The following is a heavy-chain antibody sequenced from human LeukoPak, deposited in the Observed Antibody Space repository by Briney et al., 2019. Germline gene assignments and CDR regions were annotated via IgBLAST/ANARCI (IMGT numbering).Heavy chain of an antibody. Sequence: GGSLRLSCAASGFTFSSYSMAWVRQAPGKGLVWVSSISGSSRHIHYTDSVEGRFTISRDNAKKSLYLQMNSLRAEDTAVYYCATLTVASTFDYWGQGTLVTVSS. CDR2: ISGSSRHI. V-gene: IGHV3-21*01. J-gene: IGHJ4*02. D-gene: IGHD6-19*01. CDR3: ATLTVASTFDY. CDR1: GFTFSSYS.